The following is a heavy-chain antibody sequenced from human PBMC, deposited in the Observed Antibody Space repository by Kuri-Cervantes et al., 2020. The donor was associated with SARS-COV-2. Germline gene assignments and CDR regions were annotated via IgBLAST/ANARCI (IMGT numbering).Heavy chain of an antibody. D-gene: IGHD7-27*01. CDR1: GFTFSSYW. CDR3: ARVAGDPYYFDY. V-gene: IGHV3-7*01. CDR2: IKQDGSEK. Sequence: LSLTCAASGFTFSSYWMSWVRQAPGKGLEWVANIKQDGSEKYYVDSVKGRFTISRDNAKNPLYLQMNSLRAEDTAVYYCARVAGDPYYFDYWGQGTLVTVSS. J-gene: IGHJ4*02.